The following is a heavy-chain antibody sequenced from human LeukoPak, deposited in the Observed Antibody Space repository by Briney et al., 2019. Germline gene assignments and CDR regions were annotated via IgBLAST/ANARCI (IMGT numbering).Heavy chain of an antibody. CDR3: ARRKRSIAAPFFY. CDR1: GGSISSYY. J-gene: IGHJ4*02. CDR2: INHSGST. V-gene: IGHV4-34*01. D-gene: IGHD6-6*01. Sequence: SETLSLTCTVSGGSISSYYWSWIRQPPGKGLEWIGEINHSGSTNYNPSLKSRVTISVDTSKNQFSLKLSSVTAADTAVYYCARRKRSIAAPFFYWGQGTLVTVSS.